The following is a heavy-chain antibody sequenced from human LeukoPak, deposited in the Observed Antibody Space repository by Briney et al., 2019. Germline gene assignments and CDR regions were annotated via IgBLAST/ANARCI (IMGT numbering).Heavy chain of an antibody. CDR1: GYTFTSYG. CDR2: ISAYNGNT. CDR3: ARASSGSYRYYSDY. D-gene: IGHD1-26*01. J-gene: IGHJ4*02. Sequence: ASVEVSCKASGYTFTSYGISWVRQAPGQGLEWMGWISAYNGNTNYAQNVQGRVTMTTDTSTSTAYMELRSLTSDDTAVYYCARASSGSYRYYSDYWGQGTLVTVSS. V-gene: IGHV1-18*01.